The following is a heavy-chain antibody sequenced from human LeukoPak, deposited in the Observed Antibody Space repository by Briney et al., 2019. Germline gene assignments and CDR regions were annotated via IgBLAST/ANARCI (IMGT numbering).Heavy chain of an antibody. V-gene: IGHV3-21*01. J-gene: IGHJ4*02. CDR3: ARDDTMIVVADY. D-gene: IGHD3-22*01. CDR1: GFTFSSYS. Sequence: PGGSLRLSCAASGFTFSSYSMNWVRQAPGKGLEWVSSISSSSYIYYADSVKGRFTISRDNAKNSPYLQMNSLRAEDTAVYYCARDDTMIVVADYWGQGTLVTVSS. CDR2: ISSSSYI.